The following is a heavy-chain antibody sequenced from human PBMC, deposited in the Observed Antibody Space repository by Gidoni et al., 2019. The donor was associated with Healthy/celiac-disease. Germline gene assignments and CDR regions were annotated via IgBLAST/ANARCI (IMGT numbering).Heavy chain of an antibody. V-gene: IGHV3-20*01. CDR2: INWNGGST. J-gene: IGHJ6*03. CDR3: ARDKTTMVRGQYYYYMDV. Sequence: EVQLVESGGGVVRPGGSLRLSCADSGFPLGDYGMSWVRQAPGKGLEWVSGINWNGGSTGYADSVKGRFTISRDNAKNSLYLQMNSLRAEDTALYHCARDKTTMVRGQYYYYMDVWGKGTTVTVSS. CDR1: GFPLGDYG. D-gene: IGHD3-10*01.